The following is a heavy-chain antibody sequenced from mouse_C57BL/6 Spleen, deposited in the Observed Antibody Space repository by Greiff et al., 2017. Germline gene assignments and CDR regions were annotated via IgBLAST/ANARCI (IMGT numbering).Heavy chain of an antibody. CDR2: IYPGNSDT. CDR3: TSRITHTFAY. J-gene: IGHJ3*01. D-gene: IGHD1-1*01. V-gene: IGHV1-5*01. Sequence: VQLQQSGTVLARPGASVKMSCKTSGYTFTSYWMHWVKQRPGQGLEWIGAIYPGNSDTSYNQKFKGKAKLTAVTSASTAYMELSSLTNEDSAVYYCTSRITHTFAYWGQGTLVTVSA. CDR1: GYTFTSYW.